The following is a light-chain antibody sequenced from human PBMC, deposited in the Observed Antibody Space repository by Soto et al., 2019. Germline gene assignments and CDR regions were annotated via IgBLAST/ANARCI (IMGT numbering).Light chain of an antibody. CDR3: NSYRSSSTLVV. V-gene: IGLV2-14*01. CDR2: DVS. Sequence: QSALTQPASVSGSPGQSITISCTGTSSDVGAYNYVSWYQQHPGKAPKLMIYDVSNRPSGDSNRFSGSKSGNTASLTISGLQADDEADYYCNSYRSSSTLVVFGGGTKLTVL. CDR1: SSDVGAYNY. J-gene: IGLJ2*01.